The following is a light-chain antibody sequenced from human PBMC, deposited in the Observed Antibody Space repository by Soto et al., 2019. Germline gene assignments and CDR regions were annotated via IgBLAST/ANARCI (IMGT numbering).Light chain of an antibody. V-gene: IGKV1-5*01. Sequence: DIQMTQSPSTLSASVGDRVTITCRASQSISSWLAWYQRKPGKAPKLLIYDASSLESGVPSRFSGSGSGTEFTLTISSLQPDDFATYYCQQYETYRKFGRGTKVDI. CDR2: DAS. J-gene: IGKJ1*01. CDR3: QQYETYRK. CDR1: QSISSW.